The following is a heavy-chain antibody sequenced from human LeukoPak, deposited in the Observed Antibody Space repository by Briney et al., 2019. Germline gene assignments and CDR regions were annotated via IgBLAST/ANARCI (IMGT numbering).Heavy chain of an antibody. Sequence: GGSLRLSCAASGFTFSSYSMNWVCQAPGKGLEGVSSISSSSSYIYYADSVKGRFTISRDNAKNSLYLQMNSLRAEDTSVYYCARDLLPPDCSRGSCLPFEGDYWGQGTLVTVSS. CDR1: GFTFSSYS. CDR2: ISSSSSYI. V-gene: IGHV3-21*01. CDR3: ARDLLPPDCSRGSCLPFEGDY. D-gene: IGHD2-15*01. J-gene: IGHJ4*02.